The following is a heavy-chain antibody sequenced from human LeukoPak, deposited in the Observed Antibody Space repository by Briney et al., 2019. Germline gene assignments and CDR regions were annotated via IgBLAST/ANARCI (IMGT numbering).Heavy chain of an antibody. CDR3: AREGVDYYYYYMDV. D-gene: IGHD3-16*01. CDR2: INPNNGGT. J-gene: IGHJ6*03. CDR1: GYTFTGYY. V-gene: IGHV1-2*02. Sequence: ASVKVSCKASGYTFTGYYMHWVRQAPGQGLEWMGWINPNNGGTNYAQKFQGGVTMTRDTSISTAYMELSRLRSDDTAVYYCAREGVDYYYYYMDVWGKGTTVTVSS.